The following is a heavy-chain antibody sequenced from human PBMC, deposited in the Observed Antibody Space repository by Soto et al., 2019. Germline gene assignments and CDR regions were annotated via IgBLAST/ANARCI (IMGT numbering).Heavy chain of an antibody. Sequence: PSETLSLTCTVSGGSISSSSYYWGWIRQPPGKRLEWIGSIYYSGSTYYNPSLKSRVTISVDTSKNQFSLKLSSVTAADTAVYYFARQLAPYYYDSSGYYFDYWGQGTLVTVSS. CDR3: ARQLAPYYYDSSGYYFDY. CDR1: GGSISSSSYY. D-gene: IGHD3-22*01. J-gene: IGHJ4*02. CDR2: IYYSGST. V-gene: IGHV4-39*01.